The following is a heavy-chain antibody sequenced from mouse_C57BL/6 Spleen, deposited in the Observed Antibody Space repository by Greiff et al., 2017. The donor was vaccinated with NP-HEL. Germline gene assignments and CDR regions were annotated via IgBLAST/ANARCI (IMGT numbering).Heavy chain of an antibody. D-gene: IGHD1-1*01. CDR1: GFSLTSYG. CDR2: IWSGGST. CDR3: ARKGDGSSSYYYAMDY. V-gene: IGHV2-2*01. J-gene: IGHJ4*01. Sequence: VQLQQSGPGLVQPSQSLSITCTVSGFSLTSYGVHWVRQSPGKGLEWLGVIWSGGSTDYNAAFISRLSISKDNSKSQVFFKMNSLQADDTAIYYCARKGDGSSSYYYAMDYWGQGTSVTVSS.